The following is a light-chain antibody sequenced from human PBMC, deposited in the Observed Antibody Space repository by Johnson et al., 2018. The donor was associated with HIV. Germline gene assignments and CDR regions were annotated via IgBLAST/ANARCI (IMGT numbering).Light chain of an antibody. V-gene: IGLV1-51*02. CDR2: ENV. Sequence: QSVLTQPPSVSAAPGQKVTLSCSGSSSNIGNNYVSWYQQLPGTAPKLLVYENVKRPSGIPDRFSGSKSGTSATLGITGLQTGDEADYYCGTWDSSLSANVFGTGTKVTVL. CDR3: GTWDSSLSANV. CDR1: SSNIGNNY. J-gene: IGLJ1*01.